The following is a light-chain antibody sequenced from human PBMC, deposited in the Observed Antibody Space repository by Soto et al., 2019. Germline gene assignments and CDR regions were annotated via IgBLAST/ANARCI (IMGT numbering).Light chain of an antibody. Sequence: QSVLTQPASVSGSPGQSITISCTGTSSDVGGYNYVSWYQQHPGKAPKLIIYEVTNRPSGISYRFSGSKSGNTASLTISGLQAEDEADYHCSSHTSSNTRVFGTGTKLTVL. CDR2: EVT. J-gene: IGLJ1*01. V-gene: IGLV2-14*01. CDR3: SSHTSSNTRV. CDR1: SSDVGGYNY.